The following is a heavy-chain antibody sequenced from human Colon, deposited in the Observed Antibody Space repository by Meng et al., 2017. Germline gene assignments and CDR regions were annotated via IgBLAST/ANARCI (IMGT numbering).Heavy chain of an antibody. CDR2: IYYTGST. V-gene: IGHV4-61*01. CDR3: ARGPLDY. Sequence: QVQLQESGPGLVRPSETLSLTCTVSGGSVSSGSYYWSWIRQPPGKGLEWIGYIYYTGSTNYNPSLKSRVTISVDTSKNQFSLKLSSATAADTAVYYCARGPLDYWGQGTLVTVSS. CDR1: GGSVSSGSYY. J-gene: IGHJ4*02.